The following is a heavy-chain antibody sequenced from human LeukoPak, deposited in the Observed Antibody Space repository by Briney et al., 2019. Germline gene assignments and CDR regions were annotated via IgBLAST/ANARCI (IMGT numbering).Heavy chain of an antibody. CDR3: ARAVHYGGNSVASQFYPLPQYYYGMDV. V-gene: IGHV1-69*01. CDR1: GGTFSIYA. D-gene: IGHD4-23*01. CDR2: ITPIFGTA. J-gene: IGHJ6*02. Sequence: SVKVSCKASGGTFSIYAISWVRQAPGQGLEWMGGITPIFGTANYAQKFQGRVTITADESTSTAYMELSSLRSEDTAVYYCARAVHYGGNSVASQFYPLPQYYYGMDVWGQGTTVTVSS.